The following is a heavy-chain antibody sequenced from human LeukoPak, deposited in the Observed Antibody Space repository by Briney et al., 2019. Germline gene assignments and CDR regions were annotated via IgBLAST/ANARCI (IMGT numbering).Heavy chain of an antibody. V-gene: IGHV1-69*06. D-gene: IGHD2-15*01. CDR1: GGTFSSYA. Sequence: GSSVKVSCKASGGTFSSYAISWVRQAPGQGLEWMGGIIPIFGTANYAQKFQGRVTNTADKSTSTAYMELSSLGSEDTAVYYCASYDFVHCSGGSCYGGFYYYGMDVWGKGTTVTVSS. J-gene: IGHJ6*04. CDR2: IIPIFGTA. CDR3: ASYDFVHCSGGSCYGGFYYYGMDV.